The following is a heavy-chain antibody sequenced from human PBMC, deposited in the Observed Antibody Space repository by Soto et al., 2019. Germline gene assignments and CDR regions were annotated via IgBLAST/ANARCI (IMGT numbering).Heavy chain of an antibody. V-gene: IGHV3-33*01. CDR3: ARGNYDSSGVGDI. J-gene: IGHJ6*02. CDR1: GFTFRNYG. CDR2: IWYDGSKK. Sequence: QVQLVESGGGVVQPGRSLRLSCEASGFTFRNYGMHWVRQAPGKGPEWVSVIWYDGSKKYYVDSVKGRFTISRDNSKNTLYLKMNSLRAEDTAVYYCARGNYDSSGVGDIWGQGTRVTISS. D-gene: IGHD3-22*01.